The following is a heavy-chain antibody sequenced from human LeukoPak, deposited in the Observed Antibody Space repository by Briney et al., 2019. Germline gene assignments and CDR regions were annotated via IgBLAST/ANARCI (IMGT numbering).Heavy chain of an antibody. J-gene: IGHJ4*02. CDR2: INHSGST. CDR3: ARIAVAGPDY. Sequence: SETLSLTCTVSGGSISSYYWSWIRQPPGKGLEWIGEINHSGSTNYNPSLKSRVTISVDTSKNQFSLKLSSVTAADTAVYYCARIAVAGPDYWGQGTLVTVSS. D-gene: IGHD6-19*01. CDR1: GGSISSYY. V-gene: IGHV4-34*01.